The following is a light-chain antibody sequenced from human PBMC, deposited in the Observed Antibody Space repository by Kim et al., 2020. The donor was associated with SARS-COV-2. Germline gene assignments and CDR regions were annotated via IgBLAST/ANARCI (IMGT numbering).Light chain of an antibody. CDR2: AAT. J-gene: IGKJ1*01. CDR3: QQYHDRPRT. V-gene: IGKV3-15*01. Sequence: EVVMTQSPATLSLSPGERATLSCRASENIGSDLAWYQQKPGQTPRLVMYAATIRATGVPARFTAGGSGTDFTLIISSLQSEDLAVYYCQQYHDRPRTFGQGTKVDIK. CDR1: ENIGSD.